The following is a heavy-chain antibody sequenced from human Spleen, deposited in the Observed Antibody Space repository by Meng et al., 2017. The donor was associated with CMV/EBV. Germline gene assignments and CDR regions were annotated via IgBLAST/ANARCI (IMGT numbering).Heavy chain of an antibody. D-gene: IGHD6-6*01. CDR1: GASIRSYY. Sequence: SETLSLTCSVSGASIRSYYWSWIRQSPGKGLEWIGQIYHSGTINYNPSLWSRVTMSVDKSNNQFSLKLTSVTAADTAVYYCARSGLSSSSPLDYWGQGTLVTVSS. CDR2: IYHSGTI. J-gene: IGHJ4*02. V-gene: IGHV4-59*01. CDR3: ARSGLSSSSPLDY.